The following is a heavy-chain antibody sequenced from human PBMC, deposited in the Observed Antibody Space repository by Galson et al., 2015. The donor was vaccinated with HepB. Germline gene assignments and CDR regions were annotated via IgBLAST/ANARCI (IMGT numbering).Heavy chain of an antibody. V-gene: IGHV6-1*01. CDR3: ARGGTTVLTSFDS. CDR1: GDSVFSNSAS. CDR2: TYYRSKWYN. J-gene: IGHJ4*02. Sequence: CAISGDSVFSNSASWEWIRQSPSRGLEWLGRTYYRSKWYNDYAVSLEGRITVNADTSRNQFSLQLISLTPEDTAVYYCARGGTTVLTSFDSWGQGTLVTVSS. D-gene: IGHD4-23*01.